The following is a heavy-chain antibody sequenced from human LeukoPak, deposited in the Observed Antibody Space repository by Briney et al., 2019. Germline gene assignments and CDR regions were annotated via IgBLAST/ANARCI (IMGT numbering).Heavy chain of an antibody. J-gene: IGHJ3*02. V-gene: IGHV3-21*01. CDR2: ISSSSSYI. Sequence: PGGSLRLSCAASGFTFSSYSMNWVRQAPGKGLEWVSSISSSSSYIYYADSVKGRFTISRDNAKNSLYLQMNSLRAEDTAVYYCARSIAAAVYDVFDIWGKGTMVTVS. CDR3: ARSIAAAVYDVFDI. D-gene: IGHD6-13*01. CDR1: GFTFSSYS.